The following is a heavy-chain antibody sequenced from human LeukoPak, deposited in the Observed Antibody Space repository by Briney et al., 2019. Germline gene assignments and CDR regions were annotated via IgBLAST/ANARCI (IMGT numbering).Heavy chain of an antibody. CDR2: TSSSSSYI. D-gene: IGHD1-26*01. J-gene: IGHJ4*02. CDR3: VRDISPSDSGSTG. V-gene: IGHV3-21*01. CDR1: GFSLSGYW. Sequence: PGGSLRLSCVASGFSLSGYWMYWVRQAPGKGLEWVSSTSSSSSYIYYADSVKGRFTISRDNAKNSLYLQMNSLTAEDTAVYYCVRDISPSDSGSTGWGQGTLVTVSS.